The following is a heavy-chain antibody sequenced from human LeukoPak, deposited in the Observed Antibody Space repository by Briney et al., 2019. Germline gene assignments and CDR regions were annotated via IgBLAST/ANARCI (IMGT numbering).Heavy chain of an antibody. J-gene: IGHJ5*02. V-gene: IGHV3-43*02. Sequence: GGSLRLSCAASGFTFYDFAMHWVRQAPGKGLEWVSLITGDGTGTHYADSVKGRFTISRDNSKDSLYLELNSLRSEDTALYYCAKDRGRDIQFLTAWGQGTLVTVSS. CDR1: GFTFYDFA. D-gene: IGHD3-16*01. CDR2: ITGDGTGT. CDR3: AKDRGRDIQFLTA.